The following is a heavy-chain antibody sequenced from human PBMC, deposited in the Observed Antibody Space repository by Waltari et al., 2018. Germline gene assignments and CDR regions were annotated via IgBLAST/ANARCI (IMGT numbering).Heavy chain of an antibody. CDR1: GFTFSSYS. CDR2: ISSSSSTI. D-gene: IGHD3-22*01. CDR3: ARDQFYYDSSGYLY. Sequence: EVQLVESGGGLVQPGGSLRLSCAASGFTFSSYSMNWVRQAPGKGLEWVSYISSSSSTIYYADSVKGRFTISRDNAKNSLYPQMNSLRAEDTAVYYCARDQFYYDSSGYLYWGQGTLVTVSS. J-gene: IGHJ4*02. V-gene: IGHV3-48*04.